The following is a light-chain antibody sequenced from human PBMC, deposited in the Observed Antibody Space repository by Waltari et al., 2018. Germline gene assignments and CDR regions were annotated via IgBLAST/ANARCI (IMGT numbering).Light chain of an antibody. CDR3: QKYERLPAT. V-gene: IGKV3-20*01. CDR2: DAS. J-gene: IGKJ1*01. Sequence: RGRERGSRAVVGCQQKRGQGPRVRVYDASRRGRGIPDRVSGSGSGTDLRRTISRLEPEDVAGYYCQKYERLPATFGQGTKVEIK. CDR1: ERGSRA.